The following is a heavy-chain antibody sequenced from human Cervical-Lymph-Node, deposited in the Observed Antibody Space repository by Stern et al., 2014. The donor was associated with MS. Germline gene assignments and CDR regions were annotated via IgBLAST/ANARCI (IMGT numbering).Heavy chain of an antibody. CDR3: ARVRYDFWRGYYEVGFDS. V-gene: IGHV3-33*01. J-gene: IGHJ4*02. CDR1: GYTFSAYG. D-gene: IGHD3-3*01. Sequence: QMQLVESGGGVDQPGRSLRLSCAAGGYTFSAYGIRWVRQAPGNGLEWVSVIWDAIGTKYYSDIVQGRFTNPSDISTKTLHLQMDSLRAEDTAVYYCARVRYDFWRGYYEVGFDSWGQGTLVTVSS. CDR2: IWDAIGTK.